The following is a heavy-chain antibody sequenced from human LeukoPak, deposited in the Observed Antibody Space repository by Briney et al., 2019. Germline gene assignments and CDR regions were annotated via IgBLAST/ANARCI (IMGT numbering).Heavy chain of an antibody. CDR3: ATNDILTGYSPY. D-gene: IGHD3-9*01. V-gene: IGHV1-18*01. J-gene: IGHJ4*02. Sequence: ASVKVSCKASGYTFTSYGISWVRQAPGQGLEWMGWISAYNGNTNYAQKLQGRATMTTDTSTSTAYMELRSLRSDDTAVYYCATNDILTGYSPYWGQGTLVTVSS. CDR1: GYTFTSYG. CDR2: ISAYNGNT.